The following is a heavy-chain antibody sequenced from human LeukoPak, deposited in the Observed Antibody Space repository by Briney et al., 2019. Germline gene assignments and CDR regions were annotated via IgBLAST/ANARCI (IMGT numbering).Heavy chain of an antibody. D-gene: IGHD3-16*01. Sequence: SETLSLTCSVSGGSISSYSWSWIRQPAGKGLDWIGRIYSSGSSKYNSSLKSRVIVSVDTSKNQFSLKLTSVTAADTAVYYCAREGGGFDYWGQGTLVTVSS. V-gene: IGHV4-4*07. CDR1: GGSISSYS. CDR2: IYSSGSS. CDR3: AREGGGFDY. J-gene: IGHJ4*02.